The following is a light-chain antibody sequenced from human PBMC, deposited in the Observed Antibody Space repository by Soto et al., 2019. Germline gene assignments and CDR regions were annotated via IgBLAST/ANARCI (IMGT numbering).Light chain of an antibody. Sequence: DIRLNQSPSFLSASVGDRVTITSRASQGTSSYLAWFQQKPGRAPKLLIYGASTLQSGVPARFSGSGSGTDFTLTISNLQPEDFATYYCQQLNAYPLTFGQGRRLAIK. J-gene: IGKJ5*01. V-gene: IGKV1-9*01. CDR3: QQLNAYPLT. CDR1: QGTSSY. CDR2: GAS.